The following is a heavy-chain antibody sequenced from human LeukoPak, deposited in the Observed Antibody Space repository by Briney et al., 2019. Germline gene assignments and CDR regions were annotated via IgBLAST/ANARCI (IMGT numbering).Heavy chain of an antibody. CDR2: IYYSGST. J-gene: IGHJ4*02. CDR3: ARDQGAKYYDILTGYYTSQFDY. CDR1: GGSISSSSYY. Sequence: PSETLSLTCTVSGGSISSSSYYWGWIRQPPGKGLEWIGSIYYSGSTYYNPSLKSRVTISVDTSKNQFSLKLSSVTAADTAVYYCARDQGAKYYDILTGYYTSQFDYWGQGTLVTVSS. D-gene: IGHD3-9*01. V-gene: IGHV4-39*07.